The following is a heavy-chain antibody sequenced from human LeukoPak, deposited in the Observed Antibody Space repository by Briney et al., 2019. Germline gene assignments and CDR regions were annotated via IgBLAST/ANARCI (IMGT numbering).Heavy chain of an antibody. J-gene: IGHJ4*02. CDR3: AKTPVGMVTLDY. CDR1: GGTFSSYG. V-gene: IGHV1-69*06. CDR2: IIPIFGTA. D-gene: IGHD5-24*01. Sequence: GASVEVSCKASGGTFSSYGISWVRQAPGQGLEWMGGIIPIFGTANYAQKFQGRVTITADKSTSTAYMELSSLRSEDTAVYYCAKTPVGMVTLDYWGQGTLVTVSS.